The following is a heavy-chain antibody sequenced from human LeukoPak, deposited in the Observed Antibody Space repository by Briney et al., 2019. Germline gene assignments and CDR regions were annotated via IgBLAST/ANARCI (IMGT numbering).Heavy chain of an antibody. CDR2: ISSNGGST. CDR1: GFTFSAYA. D-gene: IGHD1-26*01. J-gene: IGHJ4*02. V-gene: IGHV3-64*01. CDR3: ARRPVGPTDRYFDY. Sequence: AGSLRLSCAPSGFTFSAYAMYWVHQAPGKGLEYVSAISSNGGSTYYGNSVKGRFTISRDNSKNTPYLQMGSLRAEDMAVYYCARRPVGPTDRYFDYWGQGTLVTVSS.